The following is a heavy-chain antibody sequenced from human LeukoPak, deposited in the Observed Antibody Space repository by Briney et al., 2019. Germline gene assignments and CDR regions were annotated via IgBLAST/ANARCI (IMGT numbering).Heavy chain of an antibody. V-gene: IGHV4-59*01. CDR3: ARAGGYSSGYAY. J-gene: IGHJ4*02. CDR2: IYYSGST. CDR1: GGSISSYY. Sequence: PSETLSLTCTVSGGSISSYYWSWIRQPPGKGLEWIGYIYYSGSTNYNPSLKGRVTISVDTSKNQFSLKLSSVTAADTAVYYCARAGGYSSGYAYWGQGTLVTVSS. D-gene: IGHD3-22*01.